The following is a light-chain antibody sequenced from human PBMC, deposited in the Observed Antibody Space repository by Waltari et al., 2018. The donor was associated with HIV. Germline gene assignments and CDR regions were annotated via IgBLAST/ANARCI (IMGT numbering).Light chain of an antibody. CDR1: NSDIGSYDY. Sequence: QSALTQPPSASGSPGQSVTLSCTGTNSDIGSYDYVSWYQQHPGKAPKLVISEVTKLPSGVCDRFSGSNSGNTAFLTVSGLQAEDEADYYCSSFANRDGFYVLFGGGTRLTVL. J-gene: IGLJ2*01. CDR3: SSFANRDGFYVL. CDR2: EVT. V-gene: IGLV2-8*01.